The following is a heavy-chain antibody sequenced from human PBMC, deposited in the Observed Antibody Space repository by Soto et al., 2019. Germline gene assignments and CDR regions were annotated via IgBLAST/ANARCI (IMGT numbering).Heavy chain of an antibody. J-gene: IGHJ6*02. Sequence: PGGSLRLSCAASGFAFSSYGMHWFRQAPGKGLEWVAVISYDGSNKYYADSVKGRSTISRDNSKNTLYLQMNSLRAEDTAVYYCAKDPYYYDSSGPPLGMDVWGQGTTVTVSS. CDR1: GFAFSSYG. CDR3: AKDPYYYDSSGPPLGMDV. CDR2: ISYDGSNK. V-gene: IGHV3-30*18. D-gene: IGHD3-22*01.